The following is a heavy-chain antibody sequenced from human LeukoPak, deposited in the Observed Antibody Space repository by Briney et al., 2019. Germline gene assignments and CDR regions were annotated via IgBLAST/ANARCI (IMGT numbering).Heavy chain of an antibody. CDR1: GFTFSSYA. J-gene: IGHJ4*02. D-gene: IGHD1-7*01. CDR3: AKSPRITGTTD. Sequence: PGGSLRLFCAASGFTFSSYAMSWVRQAPGKGLEWVSAISGSGGSTYYAGSVKGRFTISRDNSKNTLYLQMNSLRAEDTAVYYCAKSPRITGTTDWGQGTLVTVSS. CDR2: ISGSGGST. V-gene: IGHV3-23*01.